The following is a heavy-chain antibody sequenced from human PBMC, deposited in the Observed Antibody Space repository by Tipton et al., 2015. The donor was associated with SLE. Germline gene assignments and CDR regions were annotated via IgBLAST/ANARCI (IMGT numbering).Heavy chain of an antibody. Sequence: TLSLTCTVSGDSISSYYWNWIRQPPGKGLEWIGDIYHSESPNYNPSLKSRVTISIDKSKNQFSLKLTSVTAADTAVYHCTRVPRYNWNYIADWGQGTLVSVSS. CDR1: GDSISSYY. V-gene: IGHV4-59*12. CDR2: IYHSESP. CDR3: TRVPRYNWNYIAD. D-gene: IGHD1-7*01. J-gene: IGHJ4*02.